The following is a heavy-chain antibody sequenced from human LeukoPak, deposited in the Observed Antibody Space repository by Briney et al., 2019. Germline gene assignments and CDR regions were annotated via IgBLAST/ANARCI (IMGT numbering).Heavy chain of an antibody. CDR2: IIPIFGIA. CDR3: AREDYGGLGYFDL. D-gene: IGHD4-23*01. V-gene: IGHV1-69*04. CDR1: GGTFSSYA. J-gene: IGHJ2*01. Sequence: SVKVSCKASGGTFSSYAISWVRQAPGQGLEWMGRIIPIFGIANYAQKFQGRVTITADKSTNTAYLDVGGLRSDDSAMYYCAREDYGGLGYFDLWGRGTLVVVSS.